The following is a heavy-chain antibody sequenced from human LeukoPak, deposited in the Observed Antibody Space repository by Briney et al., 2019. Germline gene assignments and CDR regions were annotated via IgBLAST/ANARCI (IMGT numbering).Heavy chain of an antibody. CDR2: IYYSGST. CDR1: GGSISSSSYY. J-gene: IGHJ6*02. D-gene: IGHD3-10*01. Sequence: SETLSLTCTVSGGSISSSSYYWGWIRQPPGKGLEWIGSIYYSGSTYYNPSLKSRVTISADTSKNQFSLKLSSVTAADTAVYYCASLYGSGKDYYYGMDVWGQGTTVTVSS. CDR3: ASLYGSGKDYYYGMDV. V-gene: IGHV4-39*07.